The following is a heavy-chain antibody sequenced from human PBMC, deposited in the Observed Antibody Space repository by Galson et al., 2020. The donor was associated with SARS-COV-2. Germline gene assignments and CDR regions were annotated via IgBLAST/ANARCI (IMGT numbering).Heavy chain of an antibody. V-gene: IGHV4-34*01. D-gene: IGHD3-10*01. CDR2: INHSGST. Sequence: WIRQPPGKGLEWIGEINHSGSTNYNPSLKSRVTISVDTSKNQFSLKLSSVTAADTAVYYCARDRRVYGSGSYYNHIDYWGQGTLVTVSS. J-gene: IGHJ4*02. CDR3: ARDRRVYGSGSYYNHIDY.